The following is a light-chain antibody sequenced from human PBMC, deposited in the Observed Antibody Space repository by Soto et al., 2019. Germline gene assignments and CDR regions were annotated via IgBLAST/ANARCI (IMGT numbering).Light chain of an antibody. CDR1: SSNIGSNT. J-gene: IGLJ1*01. CDR3: AAWDDSLNVHV. Sequence: QSVLTQPPSASGTPGQRVTISCSGSSSNIGSNTVNWYQQLPGTAPKLLIYSNNQRPSGVPDRFSGSKSGTSASLAISGLQSEDEADYYCAAWDDSLNVHVFGTGTMVTVL. CDR2: SNN. V-gene: IGLV1-44*01.